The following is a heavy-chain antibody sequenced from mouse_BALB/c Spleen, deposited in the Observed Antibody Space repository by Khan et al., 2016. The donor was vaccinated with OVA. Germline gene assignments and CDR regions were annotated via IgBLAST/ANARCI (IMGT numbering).Heavy chain of an antibody. D-gene: IGHD2-1*01. CDR3: TRDGNYAHWYFDV. CDR2: ISSGATYT. CDR1: GFTFSSYT. Sequence: EVELVESGGGLVKPGGSQKLSCAASGFTFSSYTLSWVRQTPEKRLEWVATISSGATYTYYPDSVKGRFTISRDNAKNTLYLQMSSLKSEDTAMYYCTRDGNYAHWYFDVWGAGTTVTVSS. V-gene: IGHV5-6-4*01. J-gene: IGHJ1*01.